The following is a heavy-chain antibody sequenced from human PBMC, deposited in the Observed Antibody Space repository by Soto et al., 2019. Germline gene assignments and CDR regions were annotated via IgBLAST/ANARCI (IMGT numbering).Heavy chain of an antibody. Sequence: QITLKESGPTFVKPTQTLTLTCTFSGFSLSTSGVGVAWIRQPPGKALEWLALIYWDDDKRYRPSLGSTLTITKDTSESQVVLTMTNMDSVDTATYYCSYLPCSGGSCFWCSFSGMGFLGQGTTVRVSS. CDR2: IYWDDDK. J-gene: IGHJ6*02. V-gene: IGHV2-5*02. CDR3: SYLPCSGGSCFWCSFSGMGF. D-gene: IGHD2-15*01. CDR1: GFSLSTSGVG.